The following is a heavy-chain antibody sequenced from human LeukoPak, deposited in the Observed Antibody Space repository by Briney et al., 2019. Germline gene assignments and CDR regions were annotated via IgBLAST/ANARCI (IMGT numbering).Heavy chain of an antibody. Sequence: PGGSLRLSCAASRFTFSSYWMHWVRQAPGQGLVWVSRINSDGSSTTDADSVKGRFTISRDNAKNTLYLQMNSLRVEDTAVYYCTRDYGSGSFDYWGQGTLVTVSS. CDR2: INSDGSST. J-gene: IGHJ4*02. CDR1: RFTFSSYW. CDR3: TRDYGSGSFDY. V-gene: IGHV3-74*01. D-gene: IGHD3-10*01.